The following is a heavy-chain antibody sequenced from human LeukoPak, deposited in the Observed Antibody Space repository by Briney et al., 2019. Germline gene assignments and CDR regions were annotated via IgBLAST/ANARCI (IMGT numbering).Heavy chain of an antibody. Sequence: ASVKVSCKASGGTFSSYAISWVRQAPGQGLEWMGWISGYNGNTNYVQKFRGRITMTTDTSTSTAYLQLRSLSSDDTALYYCARDLSLGRHDDGEPFDSWGQGTLVTVSS. V-gene: IGHV1-18*01. J-gene: IGHJ4*02. D-gene: IGHD4-17*01. CDR3: ARDLSLGRHDDGEPFDS. CDR2: ISGYNGNT. CDR1: GGTFSSYA.